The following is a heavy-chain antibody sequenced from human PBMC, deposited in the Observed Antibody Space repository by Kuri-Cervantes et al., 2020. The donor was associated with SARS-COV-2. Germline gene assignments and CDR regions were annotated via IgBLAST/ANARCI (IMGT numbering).Heavy chain of an antibody. D-gene: IGHD1-26*01. Sequence: GGSLRLSCAASGFTFSDYYMSWIRQAPGKGLEWVSYISSSSSYKNYADSVKGRFTISRANAKNSLYLQMNSLRAEDTAVYYCARIVGGGSWFDPWGQGTLVTVSS. V-gene: IGHV3-11*06. J-gene: IGHJ5*02. CDR2: ISSSSSYK. CDR3: ARIVGGGSWFDP. CDR1: GFTFSDYY.